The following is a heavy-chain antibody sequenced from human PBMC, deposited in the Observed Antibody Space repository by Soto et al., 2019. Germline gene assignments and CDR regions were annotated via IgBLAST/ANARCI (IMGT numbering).Heavy chain of an antibody. J-gene: IGHJ3*02. CDR3: ARVHWSGSSYDGFDI. V-gene: IGHV4-38-2*02. CDR1: GPSISSAYY. CDR2: IYFNGNT. Sequence: SETLSLTCSVSGPSISSAYYWGWIRQSPGRGLEFIGRIYFNGNTFYNPSLKSRVTVSRDTSKNQFSLNLGSVTAADTAVYYCARVHWSGSSYDGFDIWGQGTMVTVSS. D-gene: IGHD3-3*01.